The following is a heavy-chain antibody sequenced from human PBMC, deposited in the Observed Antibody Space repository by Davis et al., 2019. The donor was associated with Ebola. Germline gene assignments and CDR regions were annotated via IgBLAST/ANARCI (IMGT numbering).Heavy chain of an antibody. J-gene: IGHJ4*02. CDR1: VTTYSTYS. Sequence: ESLYISSAASVTTYSTYSMNWVRQAPGEGLEWVSYISSSSSTISYADSVKGRFTISRDNAKNSLNLQMNSLRDEDTAVYFCVRTTYGAPEYWGQGTLVTVSS. CDR2: ISSSSSTI. CDR3: VRTTYGAPEY. D-gene: IGHD4-17*01. V-gene: IGHV3-48*02.